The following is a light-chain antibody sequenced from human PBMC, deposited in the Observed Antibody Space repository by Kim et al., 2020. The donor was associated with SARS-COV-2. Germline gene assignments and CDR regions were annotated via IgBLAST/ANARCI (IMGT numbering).Light chain of an antibody. CDR1: VFDYEY. CDR3: QTWDNNTVV. Sequence: VSPGQTASISCSGVVFDYEYPSWYQQRPGQSPVLVIYEDDKRASRIPERFSGSSSGITATLTISGTQPMDEADYYCQTWDNNTVVFGGGTQLTVL. J-gene: IGLJ2*01. V-gene: IGLV3-1*01. CDR2: EDD.